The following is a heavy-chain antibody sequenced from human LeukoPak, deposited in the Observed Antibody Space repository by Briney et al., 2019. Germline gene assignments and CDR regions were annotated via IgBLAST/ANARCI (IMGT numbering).Heavy chain of an antibody. D-gene: IGHD3-9*01. CDR1: GFTFSSYA. J-gene: IGHJ3*02. CDR2: VSGSGSST. CDR3: ARALVLRYFDWLSPGMGAFDI. V-gene: IGHV3-23*01. Sequence: PGGSLGLSCAASGFTFSSYAMSWVRQAPGKGLEWVSIVSGSGSSTYYADSVKGRFTISRDNSKNTLYLQMNSLRAEDTAVYYCARALVLRYFDWLSPGMGAFDIWGQGTMVTVSS.